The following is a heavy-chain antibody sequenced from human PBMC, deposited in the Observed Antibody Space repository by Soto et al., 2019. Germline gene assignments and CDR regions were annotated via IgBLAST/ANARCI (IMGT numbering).Heavy chain of an antibody. Sequence: GGSLKLSCAASGLTFTSYSMNWVRQAPGKGLEWVSFISSSSSTIYYADSVKGRFTISRDNAKNSLYLQMNSLRDEDTAVYYCARDRGYTYGFDFWGQGALVTVSS. V-gene: IGHV3-48*02. CDR2: ISSSSSTI. J-gene: IGHJ4*02. CDR3: ARDRGYTYGFDF. D-gene: IGHD5-18*01. CDR1: GLTFTSYS.